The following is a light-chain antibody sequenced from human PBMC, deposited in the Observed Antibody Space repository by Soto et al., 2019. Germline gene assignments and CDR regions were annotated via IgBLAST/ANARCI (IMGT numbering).Light chain of an antibody. Sequence: EIVMTQSPATLSVSPGERATLSCRASQSVSSNLAWYQQKPGQAPRLLIYGASTRATGIPARFSGSGSGRAFTLTISSLQSEDFAVYYCQQYSNWPPWTFGQGTKVEIK. J-gene: IGKJ1*01. CDR3: QQYSNWPPWT. CDR1: QSVSSN. CDR2: GAS. V-gene: IGKV3-15*01.